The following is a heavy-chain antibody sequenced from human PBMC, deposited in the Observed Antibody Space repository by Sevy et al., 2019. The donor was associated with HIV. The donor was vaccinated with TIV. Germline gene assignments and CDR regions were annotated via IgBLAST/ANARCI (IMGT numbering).Heavy chain of an antibody. V-gene: IGHV3-30-3*01. CDR2: ISYDGSNK. J-gene: IGHJ4*02. Sequence: GGSLRLSCAASGFTFYSYTMHWVRQAPGKGLEWVAVISYDGSNKYYADSVKGRFTISRDNSKNTLYLQMNSLRAEDTAVYCCARPPYTVTEVVDYWGQGTLVTVSS. CDR3: ARPPYTVTEVVDY. D-gene: IGHD4-17*01. CDR1: GFTFYSYT.